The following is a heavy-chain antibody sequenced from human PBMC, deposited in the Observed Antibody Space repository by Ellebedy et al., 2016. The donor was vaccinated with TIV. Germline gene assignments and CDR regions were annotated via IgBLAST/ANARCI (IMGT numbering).Heavy chain of an antibody. D-gene: IGHD3-22*01. Sequence: GESLKISCQASGYSFTNYWIGWVRQMPGKGLEWMGIIYPGDSDTRYSPSFQGQVTFSADNSITTAYLQWSSLRASDTAMYYCARVGDSRAYYYVPPNSWGQGTLVTVSS. CDR2: IYPGDSDT. J-gene: IGHJ5*02. V-gene: IGHV5-51*01. CDR3: ARVGDSRAYYYVPPNS. CDR1: GYSFTNYW.